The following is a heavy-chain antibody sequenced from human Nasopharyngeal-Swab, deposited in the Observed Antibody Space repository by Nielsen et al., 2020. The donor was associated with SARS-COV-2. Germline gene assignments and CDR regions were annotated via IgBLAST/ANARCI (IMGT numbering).Heavy chain of an antibody. D-gene: IGHD6-13*01. CDR2: ISWNNGSI. CDR3: AKDTSSSWYVGWFDP. Sequence: GGSLRLSCAASGFTFDDYAMHWVRQAPGKGLEWVSGISWNNGSIGYADSVKGRFTISRDNAKNSLYLQMNSLRAEDTALYYCAKDTSSSWYVGWFDPWGQGTLVTVSS. CDR1: GFTFDDYA. V-gene: IGHV3-9*01. J-gene: IGHJ5*02.